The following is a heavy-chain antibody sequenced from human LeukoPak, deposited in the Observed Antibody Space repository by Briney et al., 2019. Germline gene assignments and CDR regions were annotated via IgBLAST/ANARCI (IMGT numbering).Heavy chain of an antibody. D-gene: IGHD3-22*01. CDR2: INHSGST. Sequence: ETPSLTCAVYGGSFSGYSWSWIRQPPGKGLEWIGEINHSGSTNYNPSLKSRVTISVDTSKNQFSLKLSSVTAADTAVYYCARSSPYYYDSSGYYVRSRPIDYWGQGTLVTVSS. CDR3: ARSSPYYYDSSGYYVRSRPIDY. CDR1: GGSFSGYS. V-gene: IGHV4-34*01. J-gene: IGHJ4*02.